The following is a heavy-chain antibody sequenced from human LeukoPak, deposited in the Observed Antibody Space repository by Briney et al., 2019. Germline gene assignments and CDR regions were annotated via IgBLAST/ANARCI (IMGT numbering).Heavy chain of an antibody. CDR2: INHSGST. CDR3: ARVSTVTTSPFDY. V-gene: IGHV4-34*01. D-gene: IGHD4-17*01. Sequence: PSETLSLTCAVYGGSFSGYYWSWIRQPPGKGLEWIGEINHSGSTNYNPSLKSRVTILVDTSKNQFSLKLSSVTAADTAVYYCARVSTVTTSPFDYWGQGTLVTVSS. CDR1: GGSFSGYY. J-gene: IGHJ4*02.